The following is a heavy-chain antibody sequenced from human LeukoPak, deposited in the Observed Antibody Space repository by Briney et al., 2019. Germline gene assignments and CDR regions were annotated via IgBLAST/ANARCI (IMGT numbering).Heavy chain of an antibody. CDR3: ARGPLPYSSTSCYSDNWFDP. CDR2: INHSGST. V-gene: IGHV4-34*01. Sequence: SETLSLTCAVYGGSFSGYYWSWIRQPPGKGLEWIGEINHSGSTNYNPSLKSRVTISVDTSKNQFSLKLSSVTAADTAVYYCARGPLPYSSTSCYSDNWFDPWGQGTLVTVSS. D-gene: IGHD2-2*01. CDR1: GGSFSGYY. J-gene: IGHJ5*02.